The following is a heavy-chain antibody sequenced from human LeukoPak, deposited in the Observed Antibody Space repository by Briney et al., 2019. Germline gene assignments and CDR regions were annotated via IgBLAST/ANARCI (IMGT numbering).Heavy chain of an antibody. D-gene: IGHD5-18*01. CDR3: ARGAGGYSYGYYFDY. CDR2: ISSSSSYI. J-gene: IGHJ4*02. Sequence: GGSLRLSCAASGFTFSSYSMNWVRQAPGKGLEWVSSISSSSSYIYYADSVKGRFTIPRDNAKNSLYLQMNSLRAEDTAVYYCARGAGGYSYGYYFDYWGQGTLVTVSS. CDR1: GFTFSSYS. V-gene: IGHV3-21*01.